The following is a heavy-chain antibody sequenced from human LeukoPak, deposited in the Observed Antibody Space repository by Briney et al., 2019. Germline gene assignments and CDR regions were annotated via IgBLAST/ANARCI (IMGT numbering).Heavy chain of an antibody. D-gene: IGHD4-17*01. CDR2: GDGDGSHS. V-gene: IGHV3-74*03. CDR3: AYSDHFDN. CDR1: GFTLGNYW. J-gene: IGHJ4*02. Sequence: PGGSLRLSCAASGFTLGNYWMHWVRQAPGKGLVWVSRGDGDGSHSTYADSVKGRFTTSRDNRKNTLYLQMNSLTGEDTAVYYCAYSDHFDNWGQGILVTVSS.